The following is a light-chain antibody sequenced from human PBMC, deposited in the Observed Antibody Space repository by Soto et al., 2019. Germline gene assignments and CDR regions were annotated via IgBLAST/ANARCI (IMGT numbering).Light chain of an antibody. CDR3: SPYVRTNSYL. CDR2: EVY. J-gene: IGLJ1*01. Sequence: QSVLTQPPSASGSPGQSVTISCTGTSSDVGGYNYVSWYQHHPGKAPKLIIYEVYKRPSGVPDRFSGSKSGNTAALTVSGLQAEDEADYYCSPYVRTNSYLFGSGPNATVL. CDR1: SSDVGGYNY. V-gene: IGLV2-8*01.